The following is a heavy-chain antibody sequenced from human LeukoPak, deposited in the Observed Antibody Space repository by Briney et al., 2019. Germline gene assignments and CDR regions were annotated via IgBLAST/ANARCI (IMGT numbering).Heavy chain of an antibody. D-gene: IGHD5-18*01. Sequence: ASAKVSCKVSGYTLTELSMHWVRQAPGKGLEWMGGFEPEVGETIYAQKFQGRVTMTEDTSTDTAYMELSSLRSEDTAVYYCATDRGSWDTAMFAFDIWGQGTMVTVSS. CDR1: GYTLTELS. CDR3: ATDRGSWDTAMFAFDI. J-gene: IGHJ3*02. V-gene: IGHV1-24*01. CDR2: FEPEVGET.